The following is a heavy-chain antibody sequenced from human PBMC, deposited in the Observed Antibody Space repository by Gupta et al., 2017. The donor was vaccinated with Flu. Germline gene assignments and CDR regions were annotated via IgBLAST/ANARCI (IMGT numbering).Heavy chain of an antibody. J-gene: IGHJ4*02. Sequence: TFTSYDINWVRQATGQGLEWMGWMNPNSGNTGYAQKFQGRVTMTRNTSISTAYMELSSLRSEDTAVYYCARGEMATTDWGQGTLVTVSS. CDR2: MNPNSGNT. V-gene: IGHV1-8*01. CDR1: TFTSYD. CDR3: ARGEMATTD. D-gene: IGHD5-24*01.